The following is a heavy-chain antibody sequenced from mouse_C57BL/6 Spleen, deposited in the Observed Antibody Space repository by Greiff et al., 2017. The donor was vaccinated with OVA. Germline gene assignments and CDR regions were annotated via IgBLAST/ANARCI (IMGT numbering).Heavy chain of an antibody. V-gene: IGHV1-15*01. CDR1: GYTFTDYE. CDR2: IDPESGGT. J-gene: IGHJ2*01. CDR3: TRYHFDD. Sequence: QVQLQQSGAELVRPGASVTLSCKASGYTFTDYEMHWVKQTPVHGLEWIGAIDPESGGTAYNQKFKGKALLTADKSSSTAYMELSSLTSEDSAVYYSTRYHFDDWGKGTTLTVSS.